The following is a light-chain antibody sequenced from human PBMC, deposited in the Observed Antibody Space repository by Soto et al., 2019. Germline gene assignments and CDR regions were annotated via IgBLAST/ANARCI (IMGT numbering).Light chain of an antibody. J-gene: IGKJ5*01. CDR3: QQCYSTPLIT. Sequence: DIPMTQSPSSLSASVGDRVTITCRASQSVSSYLNWYQQKPGKAPKLLIYAASSLQSGAPSRFSGSGSGTDFTLTISSLQPEDFATYYCQQCYSTPLITFGQGTRLEIK. V-gene: IGKV1-39*01. CDR1: QSVSSY. CDR2: AAS.